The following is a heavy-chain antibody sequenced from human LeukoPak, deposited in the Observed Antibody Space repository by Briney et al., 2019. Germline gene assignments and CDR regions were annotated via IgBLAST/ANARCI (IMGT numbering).Heavy chain of an antibody. J-gene: IGHJ6*03. CDR2: IKQDGSEK. CDR1: GFTFSSYW. Sequence: GGSLRLSFAASGFTFSSYWMSWVRQAPGKGLEWVANIKQDGSEKYYVDSVKGRFTISRDNAKNSLYLQMNSLRAEDTAVYYCARDPSHSIAAASYYMDVWGKGTTVTISS. V-gene: IGHV3-7*01. CDR3: ARDPSHSIAAASYYMDV. D-gene: IGHD6-13*01.